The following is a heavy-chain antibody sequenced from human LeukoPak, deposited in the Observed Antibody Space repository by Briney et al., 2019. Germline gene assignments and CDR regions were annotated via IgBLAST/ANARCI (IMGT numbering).Heavy chain of an antibody. V-gene: IGHV3-23*01. Sequence: PGGSLRLSCAASGFTFSSYAMSWVRQAPGKGLEWVSAISGSGGSTYYADSVKGRFTISRDNSKNTLYLQMNSLRAEDTAVYCCAKASSPHYGVPYYFDYWGQGTLVTVSS. J-gene: IGHJ4*02. CDR1: GFTFSSYA. CDR3: AKASSPHYGVPYYFDY. CDR2: ISGSGGST. D-gene: IGHD4-17*01.